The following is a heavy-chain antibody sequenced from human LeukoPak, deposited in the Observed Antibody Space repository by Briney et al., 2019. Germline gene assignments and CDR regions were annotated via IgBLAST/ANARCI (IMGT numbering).Heavy chain of an antibody. CDR3: ARGGAYYYDSSGYYNFDY. CDR1: GGTFSSYA. J-gene: IGHJ4*02. D-gene: IGHD3-22*01. Sequence: EASVKVSCKASGGTFSSYAISWVRQAPGQGLEWIGRIIPILGIANYAQKFQGRVTITADKSTSTAYMELSSLRSEDTAVYYCARGGAYYYDSSGYYNFDYWGQGTLVTVSS. CDR2: IIPILGIA. V-gene: IGHV1-69*04.